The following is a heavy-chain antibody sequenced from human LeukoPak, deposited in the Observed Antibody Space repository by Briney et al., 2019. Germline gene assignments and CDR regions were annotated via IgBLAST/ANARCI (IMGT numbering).Heavy chain of an antibody. J-gene: IGHJ4*02. CDR2: ISGSGSST. CDR1: GFTFSSYA. Sequence: PGGSLRLSCAASGFTFSSYAVSWIRQAPGKGLEWVSAISGSGSSTYYANSGKGRFTLSRDNSKNTLYLQMNRLRAEDTALYYCAKGPRRFRHRWGQGTLVTVCS. V-gene: IGHV3-23*01. D-gene: IGHD3-10*01. CDR3: AKGPRRFRHR.